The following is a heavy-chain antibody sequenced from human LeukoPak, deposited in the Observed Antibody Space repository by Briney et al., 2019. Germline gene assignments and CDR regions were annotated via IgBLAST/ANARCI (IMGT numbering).Heavy chain of an antibody. CDR3: ATVRTTWYVEN. J-gene: IGHJ4*02. D-gene: IGHD1-26*01. CDR2: IWYDGSNK. V-gene: IGHV3-33*08. CDR1: GFTFSNYG. Sequence: GGSLRLSCAASGFTFSNYGMHWVRQAPGKGLEWVALIWYDGSNKDYADAVRGRFTISRDNSKNTLYLQMNSLRAEDTAVYYCATVRTTWYVENWGQGTLVTVSS.